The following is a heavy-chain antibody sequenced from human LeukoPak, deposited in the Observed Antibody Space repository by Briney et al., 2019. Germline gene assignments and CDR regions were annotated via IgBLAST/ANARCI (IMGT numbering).Heavy chain of an antibody. CDR3: AKYFASGSYYKLPH. D-gene: IGHD3-10*01. Sequence: PGGPLRLSCAASGFTFSSYAMSWFRQAPGKGLEWVSTISGSGAYTYYADSVKGRFTISRDNSKNTLYLQMNSLRAEDTAVYYCAKYFASGSYYKLPHWGQGTLVTVSS. CDR2: ISGSGAYT. J-gene: IGHJ1*01. CDR1: GFTFSSYA. V-gene: IGHV3-23*01.